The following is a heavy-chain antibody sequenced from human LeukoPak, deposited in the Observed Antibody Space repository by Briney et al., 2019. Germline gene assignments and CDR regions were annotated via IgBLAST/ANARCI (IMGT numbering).Heavy chain of an antibody. D-gene: IGHD3-3*01. CDR1: GYSISSGYY. V-gene: IGHV4-38-2*01. CDR3: ARHSYDFWSGYSSFDY. J-gene: IGHJ4*02. CDR2: IYHSGST. Sequence: SETLSLTCAVSGYSISSGYYWGWIRQPPGKGLEWIGSIYHSGSTYYNPSLKSRVTISVDTSKNQFSLKLSSVTAAGTTVYYCARHSYDFWSGYSSFDYWGQGTLVTVSS.